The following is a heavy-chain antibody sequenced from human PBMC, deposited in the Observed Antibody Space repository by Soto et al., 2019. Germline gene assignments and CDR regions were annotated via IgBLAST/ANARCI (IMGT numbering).Heavy chain of an antibody. V-gene: IGHV1-58*01. CDR3: AADPGALPPYNYYGSGSYYTPLAY. CDR1: GFTLSIDA. J-gene: IGHJ4*02. CDR2: IVVGSGNT. D-gene: IGHD3-10*01. Sequence: LLNVSCKASGFTLSIDAVQCVRQTREQRLEWIGWIVVGSGNTNYAQKFQERVTITRDMSTSTAYMELSSLRSEDTAVYYCAADPGALPPYNYYGSGSYYTPLAYWGQGTLVTVSS.